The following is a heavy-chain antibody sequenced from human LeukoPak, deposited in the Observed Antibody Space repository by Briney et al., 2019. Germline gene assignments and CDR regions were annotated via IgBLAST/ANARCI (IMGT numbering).Heavy chain of an antibody. V-gene: IGHV4-61*02. CDR1: GGSISSGSYY. J-gene: IGHJ3*02. D-gene: IGHD1-26*01. Sequence: PSQTLSLTCTVSGGSISSGSYYWSWIRQPAGKGLEWIGRIYTSGGTNYNPSLNNGVTISVDTSKNHFSLKLSSVTAADTAVHYCARTPAGESDAFDIWGQGTMVTVSS. CDR2: IYTSGGT. CDR3: ARTPAGESDAFDI.